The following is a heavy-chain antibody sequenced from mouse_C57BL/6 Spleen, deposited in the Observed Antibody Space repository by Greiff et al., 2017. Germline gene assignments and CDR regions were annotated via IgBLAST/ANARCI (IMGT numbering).Heavy chain of an antibody. CDR1: GYSITSGYY. D-gene: IGHD1-1*01. Sequence: VQLKESGPGLVKPSQSLSLTCSVTGYSITSGYYWNWIRQFPGNKLEWIGYISYDGSNNSNPSLKNRISITRDTSKNQFFLKLNSVTTEDTATYYCARDRCYYGSSWYFDVWGTGTTVTVSS. CDR3: ARDRCYYGSSWYFDV. V-gene: IGHV3-6*01. J-gene: IGHJ1*03. CDR2: ISYDGSN.